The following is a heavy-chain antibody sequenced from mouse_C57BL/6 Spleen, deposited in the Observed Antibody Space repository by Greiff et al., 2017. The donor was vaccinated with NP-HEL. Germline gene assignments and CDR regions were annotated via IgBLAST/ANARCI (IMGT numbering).Heavy chain of an antibody. CDR3: ARPRYYGSSSFDY. CDR1: GFTFSDYG. Sequence: EVNVVESGGGLVKPGGSLKLSCAASGFTFSDYGMHWVRQAPEKGLEWVAYISSGSSTIYYADTVKGRFTISRDNAKNTLFLQMTSLRSEDTAMYYCARPRYYGSSSFDYWGQGTTLTVSS. CDR2: ISSGSSTI. V-gene: IGHV5-17*01. D-gene: IGHD1-1*01. J-gene: IGHJ2*01.